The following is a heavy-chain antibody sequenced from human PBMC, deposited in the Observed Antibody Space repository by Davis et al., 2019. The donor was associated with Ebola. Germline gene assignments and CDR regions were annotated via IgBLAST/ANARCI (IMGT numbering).Heavy chain of an antibody. D-gene: IGHD3-16*01. CDR2: FYYGGST. CDR3: ARSPRVMVTFGGRDY. V-gene: IGHV4-39*01. CDR1: GGSISSSSFY. Sequence: PSETLSLTCTVSGGSISSSSFYWGWIRQPPGKGLEWIGSFYYGGSTNYNPSLKSRVTISVDTSKNQFSLKLSSVTAADTAVYYCARSPRVMVTFGGRDYWGQGTLVTVSS. J-gene: IGHJ4*02.